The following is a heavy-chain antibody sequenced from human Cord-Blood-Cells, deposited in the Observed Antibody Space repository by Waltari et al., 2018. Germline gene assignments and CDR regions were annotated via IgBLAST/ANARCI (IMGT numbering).Heavy chain of an antibody. CDR2: IYHSGST. V-gene: IGHV4-38-2*01. CDR1: GYSISSGYY. D-gene: IGHD5-12*01. Sequence: VQLQESGPGLVKPSETLSLTCAVSGYSISSGYYWGWIRQPPGKGLEWIGSIYHSGSTYYHPSLKSRVTISVDTSKNQFSLKLSSVTAADTAVYYCARGRLHGDSGYDYFDYWGQGTLVTVSS. J-gene: IGHJ4*02. CDR3: ARGRLHGDSGYDYFDY.